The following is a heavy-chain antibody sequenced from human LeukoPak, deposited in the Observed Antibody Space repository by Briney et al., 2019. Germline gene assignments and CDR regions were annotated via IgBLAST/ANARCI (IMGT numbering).Heavy chain of an antibody. CDR2: IIPILGIA. V-gene: IGHV1-69*04. D-gene: IGHD3-3*01. Sequence: SVKVSCKASGGTFSSYAISWVRQAPGQGLEWMGRIIPILGIANYAQKFQGRVTITADKSTSTAYMELSSLRSEDTAVYYCARAGDFWSGYFFDYWGQGTLVTVSS. CDR1: GGTFSSYA. J-gene: IGHJ4*02. CDR3: ARAGDFWSGYFFDY.